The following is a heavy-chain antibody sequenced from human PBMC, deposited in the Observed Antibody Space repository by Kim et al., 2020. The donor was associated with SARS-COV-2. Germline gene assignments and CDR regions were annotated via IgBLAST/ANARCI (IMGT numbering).Heavy chain of an antibody. V-gene: IGHV4-30-2*01. CDR2: IYHSGST. Sequence: SETLSLTCAVSGGSISSGGYSWSWIRQPPGKGLEWIGYIYHSGSTYYNPSLKSRVTISVDRSKNQFSLKLSSVTAADTAVYYCARGVRITMVQAVSGAPLYFDYWGQGTLVTVSS. D-gene: IGHD3-10*01. CDR3: ARGVRITMVQAVSGAPLYFDY. J-gene: IGHJ4*02. CDR1: GGSISSGGYS.